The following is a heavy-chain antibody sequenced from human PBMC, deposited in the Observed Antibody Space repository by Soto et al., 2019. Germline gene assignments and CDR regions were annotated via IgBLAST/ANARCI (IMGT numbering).Heavy chain of an antibody. CDR1: GYSISSGYY. J-gene: IGHJ5*02. D-gene: IGHD3-22*01. Sequence: SETLSLTCAVSGYSISSGYYWGWLRHPPGKGLEWIGSIYHGGSTYYNPSLNSRVTLSFDMTNNHVSLIRKSLTAAATADYYFARVGPWVPDYYDISPYSFENWFDPWGQGTLVTVSS. CDR2: IYHGGST. CDR3: ARVGPWVPDYYDISPYSFENWFDP. V-gene: IGHV4-38-2*01.